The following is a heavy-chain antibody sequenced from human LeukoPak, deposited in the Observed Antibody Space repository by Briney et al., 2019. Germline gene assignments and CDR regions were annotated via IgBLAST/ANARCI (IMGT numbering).Heavy chain of an antibody. V-gene: IGHV3-11*01. D-gene: IGHD3-22*01. J-gene: IGHJ4*02. Sequence: GGSLRLSCAASGFTFSEYYMSWIRQAPGKGLEWVSYISSSGSTIYYADSVKGRFTISRDNAKNSLYLQMNSLRAEDTAVYYCARAYSYDSSGYYYRGSDYWGQGTLVTVSS. CDR3: ARAYSYDSSGYYYRGSDY. CDR1: GFTFSEYY. CDR2: ISSSGSTI.